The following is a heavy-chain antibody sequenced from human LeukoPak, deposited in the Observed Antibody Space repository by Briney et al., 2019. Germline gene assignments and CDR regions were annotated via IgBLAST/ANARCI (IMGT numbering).Heavy chain of an antibody. J-gene: IGHJ4*02. Sequence: PSETLSLTCTVSGGSISSYYWSWIRQPAGKGLEWIGRIYTSGSTNYNPSLKSRVTMSVDTSKNQFSLKLSSVTAADTAIYYCARAGYSYGIISYFDSWGQGTLVTVSS. CDR3: ARAGYSYGIISYFDS. CDR2: IYTSGST. CDR1: GGSISSYY. V-gene: IGHV4-4*07. D-gene: IGHD5-18*01.